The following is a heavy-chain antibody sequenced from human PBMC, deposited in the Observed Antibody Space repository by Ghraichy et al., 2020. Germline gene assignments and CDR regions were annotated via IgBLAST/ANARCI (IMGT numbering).Heavy chain of an antibody. J-gene: IGHJ3*02. CDR1: GFTFSSYS. Sequence: GGSLRLSCAASGFTFSSYSMNWVRQAPGKGLEWDSSISSSSSYIYYADSVKGRFTISRDNAKNSLYLQMNSLRAEDTAVYYCARDRYYDFWSGYTHSLMDAFDIWGQGTMVTISS. CDR3: ARDRYYDFWSGYTHSLMDAFDI. V-gene: IGHV3-21*01. D-gene: IGHD3-3*01. CDR2: ISSSSSYI.